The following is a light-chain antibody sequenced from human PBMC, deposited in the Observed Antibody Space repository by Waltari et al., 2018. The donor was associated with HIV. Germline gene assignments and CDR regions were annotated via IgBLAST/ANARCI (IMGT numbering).Light chain of an antibody. CDR1: QRVSSSY. CDR3: QQYGTSRWT. V-gene: IGKV3-20*01. J-gene: IGKJ1*01. Sequence: EIVLTPSPGTLSLSPGERATLSCRASQRVSSSYLAWYQQKRGRAPRLLIYGASSRATGLPDRFTGSGSGTEFTLTISRLEPEDFAVYYCQQYGTSRWTFGQGTKVEIK. CDR2: GAS.